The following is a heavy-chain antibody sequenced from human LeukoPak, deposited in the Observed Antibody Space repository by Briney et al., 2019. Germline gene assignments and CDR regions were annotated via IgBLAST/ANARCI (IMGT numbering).Heavy chain of an antibody. CDR1: GYTFTSYG. V-gene: IGHV1-18*01. CDR3: ARALPGGAAAGTYYFDY. Sequence: ASVKVSCKASGYTFTSYGISWVRQAPGQGLEWMGWISAYNGNTNYAQKLQGRVTMTTDTPTSTAYMELSRLRSDDTAVYYCARALPGGAAAGTYYFDYWGQGTLVTVSS. J-gene: IGHJ4*02. D-gene: IGHD6-13*01. CDR2: ISAYNGNT.